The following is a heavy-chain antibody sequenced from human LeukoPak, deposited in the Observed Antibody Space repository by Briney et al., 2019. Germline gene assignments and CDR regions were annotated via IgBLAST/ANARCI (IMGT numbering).Heavy chain of an antibody. D-gene: IGHD2-15*01. J-gene: IGHJ6*02. Sequence: ASVKVSCKASGFTFTSSAMQWVRQSRGQRLEWIGWIVVGSGNTNYAQKFQERVTITRDMSTTTAYMERSSLRSEATAVYYCAAAVAGYYYYYGMDVWGQGTTVTVSS. CDR3: AAAVAGYYYYYGMDV. V-gene: IGHV1-58*02. CDR2: IVVGSGNT. CDR1: GFTFTSSA.